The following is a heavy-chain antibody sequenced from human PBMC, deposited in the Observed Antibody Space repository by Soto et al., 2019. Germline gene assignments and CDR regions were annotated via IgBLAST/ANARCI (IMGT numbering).Heavy chain of an antibody. J-gene: IGHJ4*02. V-gene: IGHV1-18*01. CDR1: GYTFTSYG. CDR2: ISAYNGNT. CDR3: ARDRDGGGDCFYFFAY. Sequence: ASVKVSCKASGYTFTSYGISWVRQAPGQGLEWMGWISAYNGNTNYAQKLQGRVTMTTDTSTSTAYVELRSLRSDDTAVYYCARDRDGGGDCFYFFAYWGQGTLVTVSS. D-gene: IGHD2-21*01.